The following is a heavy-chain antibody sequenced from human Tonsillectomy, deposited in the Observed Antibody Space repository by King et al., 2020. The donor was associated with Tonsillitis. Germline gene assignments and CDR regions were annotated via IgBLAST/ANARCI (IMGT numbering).Heavy chain of an antibody. CDR1: GFTFSSYG. J-gene: IGHJ3*02. CDR2: ISYDGSNK. CDR3: AKDYGSYAFDI. V-gene: IGHV3-30*18. Sequence: VQLVESGGGVVQPGRSLRLSCAASGFTFSSYGMHWVRQAPGKGLEWGAVISYDGSNKYYADSVKGRFTISRDNSKNTLYLQMNSLRAEDTAVYYCAKDYGSYAFDIWGQGTMVTVSS. D-gene: IGHD2-15*01.